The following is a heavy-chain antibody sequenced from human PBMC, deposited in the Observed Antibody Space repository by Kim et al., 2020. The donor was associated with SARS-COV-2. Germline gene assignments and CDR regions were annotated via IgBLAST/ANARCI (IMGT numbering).Heavy chain of an antibody. CDR2: IYYSGST. CDR3: ASFYRTADYGDSYQSYYYGMDV. V-gene: IGHV4-39*01. CDR1: GGSISSSSYY. J-gene: IGHJ6*02. D-gene: IGHD4-17*01. Sequence: SETLSLTCTVSGGSISSSSYYWGWIRQPPGKGLEWIGSIYYSGSTYYNPSLKSRVTISVDTSKNQFSLKLSSVTAADTAVYYCASFYRTADYGDSYQSYYYGMDVWGQGTTVTVSS.